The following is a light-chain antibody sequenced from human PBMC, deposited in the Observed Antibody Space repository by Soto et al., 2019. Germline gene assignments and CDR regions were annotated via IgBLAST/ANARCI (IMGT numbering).Light chain of an antibody. J-gene: IGKJ3*01. V-gene: IGKV1-39*01. Sequence: DIQMTQSPSSLSASIGDRVTITCRASQSISSYLNWYQQTPGKAPKLLIYAASSLQSGVPSRFSGSGSGTEFSLSITGLQPDDFATYYCQYYRGLSSFGPGTKVDIK. CDR3: QYYRGLSS. CDR1: QSISSY. CDR2: AAS.